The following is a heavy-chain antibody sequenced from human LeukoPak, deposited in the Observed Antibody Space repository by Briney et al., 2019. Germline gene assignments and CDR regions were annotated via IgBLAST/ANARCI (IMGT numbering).Heavy chain of an antibody. CDR1: GGSISSYY. D-gene: IGHD6-13*01. Sequence: SETLSLTCTVSGGSISSYYWSWIRQPPGKGLEWIGYIYYSGSTNYNPSLKSRVTISVDTSKNQFSLKLSSVTAADTAVYYCAGSYNSSLYYYYGMDVWGQGTTVTVSS. J-gene: IGHJ6*02. CDR3: AGSYNSSLYYYYGMDV. V-gene: IGHV4-59*01. CDR2: IYYSGST.